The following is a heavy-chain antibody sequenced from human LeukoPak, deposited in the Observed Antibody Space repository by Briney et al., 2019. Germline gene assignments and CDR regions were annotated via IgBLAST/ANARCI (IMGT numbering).Heavy chain of an antibody. Sequence: NPGGSLRLSCAASGFTFSTYSMNWVRQAPGKGLEWVSSISSSSSYIYYADSVQGRFTISRDNAKNSLFLQMNSLRAEDTAVYYCARGGGNDYDTSGYYYLAAYWGQGTLVTVSS. CDR1: GFTFSTYS. V-gene: IGHV3-21*01. D-gene: IGHD3-22*01. CDR3: ARGGGNDYDTSGYYYLAAY. CDR2: ISSSSSYI. J-gene: IGHJ4*02.